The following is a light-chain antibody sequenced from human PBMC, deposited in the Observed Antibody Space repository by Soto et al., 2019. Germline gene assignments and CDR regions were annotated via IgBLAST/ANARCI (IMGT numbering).Light chain of an antibody. CDR1: QSVLHRSNTKSS. Sequence: DIVMTQSPDSLAVSLGERATINCRPSQSVLHRSNTKSSLAWYQQKPGQPPKLLIYWASTRDSGVPDRFSGSWSGTDFTLTISSLQAEDVAVYFCQQYSSPPYTFGQGTRLEIK. CDR2: WAS. V-gene: IGKV4-1*01. CDR3: QQYSSPPYT. J-gene: IGKJ2*01.